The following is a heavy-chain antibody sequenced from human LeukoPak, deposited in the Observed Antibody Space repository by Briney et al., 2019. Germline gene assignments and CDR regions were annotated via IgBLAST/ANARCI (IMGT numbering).Heavy chain of an antibody. J-gene: IGHJ1*01. CDR2: ICPGDADT. V-gene: IGHV5-51*01. CDR1: GYSFSTYW. CDR3: ARRGIAVAGTPAEYFQH. D-gene: IGHD6-19*01. Sequence: GESLKISCSGSGYSFSTYWIGWVRQMPGKGLEWMGIICPGDADTRYNPSFQGQVTISADKSFSTAYLQWSSLEASDTAMYYCARRGIAVAGTPAEYFQHWGQGTLVIASS.